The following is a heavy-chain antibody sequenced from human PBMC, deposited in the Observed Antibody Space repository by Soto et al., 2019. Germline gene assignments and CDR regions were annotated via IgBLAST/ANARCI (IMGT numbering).Heavy chain of an antibody. V-gene: IGHV1-69*02. Sequence: QVQLVQSGAEVKKPGSSVRVSCKASGDTFNFYSINWVRQAPGLGLEWMGRINPILSMSNYAQRFQGRVTMTADKSTSTAYMELSILRSEDTSMYYCASSYGSGYRAFDSWGQGALVTVSS. CDR3: ASSYGSGYRAFDS. CDR1: GDTFNFYS. D-gene: IGHD3-10*01. J-gene: IGHJ4*02. CDR2: INPILSMS.